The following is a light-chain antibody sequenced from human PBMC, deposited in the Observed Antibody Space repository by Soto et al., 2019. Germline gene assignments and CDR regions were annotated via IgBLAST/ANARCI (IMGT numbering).Light chain of an antibody. CDR1: QDISNY. CDR2: DAS. CDR3: QQSDSLPIT. V-gene: IGKV1-33*01. J-gene: IGKJ5*01. Sequence: QSPSSLSASVGDRVTITCRASQDISNYLNWYQQRPGKAPKLLIYDASNLERGVPSRFSGTRSGTHFTFAITSLQPEDVATYYCQQSDSLPITFGQGTRLEIK.